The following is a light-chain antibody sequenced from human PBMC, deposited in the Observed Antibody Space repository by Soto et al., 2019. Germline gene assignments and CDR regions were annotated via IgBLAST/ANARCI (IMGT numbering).Light chain of an antibody. V-gene: IGKV3-11*01. CDR3: QLRSSWPPIT. CDR2: DAS. Sequence: EVVLTQSPATLSLSPGERATLSCRASQSVSNYLAWYQQKPGQAPRLLIYDASSRATGIPDRFSGSGSGTDFTLTISSLEPEDFAVYYCQLRSSWPPITFGQGTRLEIK. J-gene: IGKJ5*01. CDR1: QSVSNY.